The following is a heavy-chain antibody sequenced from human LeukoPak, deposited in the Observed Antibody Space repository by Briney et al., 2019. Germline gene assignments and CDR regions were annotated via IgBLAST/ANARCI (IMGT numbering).Heavy chain of an antibody. CDR2: INHSGST. D-gene: IGHD5-18*01. CDR3: ARARRYSYGYAAWFDP. CDR1: GGSFSGYY. Sequence: SETLSLTCAVYGGSFSGYYWSWIRQPPGKGLEWIGEINHSGSTNYNPSLKSRVTISVDTSKNQFSLKLSSVTAADTAVYYCARARRYSYGYAAWFDPWGQGTLVTVSS. J-gene: IGHJ5*02. V-gene: IGHV4-34*01.